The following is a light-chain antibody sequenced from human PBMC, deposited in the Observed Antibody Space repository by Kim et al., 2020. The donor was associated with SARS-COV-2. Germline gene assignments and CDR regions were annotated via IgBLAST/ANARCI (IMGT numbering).Light chain of an antibody. Sequence: GQPITISCTGTSSSVGYYTSVSWYQQHPGKAPKLLMYDNSERASGVSNRFSGSQSGNTASLTISGLRAEDEADYYCSSHTTSSTYVFGAGTKVTVL. J-gene: IGLJ1*01. CDR1: SSSVGYYTS. V-gene: IGLV2-14*04. CDR2: DNS. CDR3: SSHTTSSTYV.